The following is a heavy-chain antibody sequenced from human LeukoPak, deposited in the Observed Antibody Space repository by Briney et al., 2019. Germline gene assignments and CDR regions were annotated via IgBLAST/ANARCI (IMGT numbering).Heavy chain of an antibody. D-gene: IGHD3-3*01. CDR3: ARGGLRFQKY. CDR2: INHSGST. Sequence: SETLSLTCAVYGGSFSGYYWSWIRQPPGKGLEWIGEINHSGSTNYNPSLKSRVTISVDTSKNQFSLKLSSVTVADTAVYYCARGGLRFQKYWGQGTLVTVSS. J-gene: IGHJ4*02. V-gene: IGHV4-34*01. CDR1: GGSFSGYY.